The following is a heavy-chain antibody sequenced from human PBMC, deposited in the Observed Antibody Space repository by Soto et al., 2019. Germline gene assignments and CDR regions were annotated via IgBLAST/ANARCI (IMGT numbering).Heavy chain of an antibody. J-gene: IGHJ4*02. V-gene: IGHV4-31*03. Sequence: QVQLQESGPGLVKPSQTLSLTCNVSGGSISSGHYYWSWIRQHPGKGLEWIGYIYYRGSTYYNPSLKSRVTISVHTSENQFSLKLSSVTAADTAVYYCARVRCSGGNCYSVFDSCGQGTLVTVSS. CDR3: ARVRCSGGNCYSVFDS. CDR2: IYYRGST. CDR1: GGSISSGHYY. D-gene: IGHD2-15*01.